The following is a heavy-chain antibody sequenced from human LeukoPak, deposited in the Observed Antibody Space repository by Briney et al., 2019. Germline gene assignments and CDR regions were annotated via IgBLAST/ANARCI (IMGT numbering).Heavy chain of an antibody. Sequence: PSETLSLTCAVYGGSFSGYYWGWIRQPPGKGLEWIGGIYYSGSTYYNPSLKSRVPLSLDTAKNQFSLKLSSVTAADTAVYYCARHRSYYGSGSPGGYNWFDPWGQGTLVTVSS. D-gene: IGHD3-10*01. V-gene: IGHV4-34*01. J-gene: IGHJ5*02. CDR2: IYYSGST. CDR1: GGSFSGYY. CDR3: ARHRSYYGSGSPGGYNWFDP.